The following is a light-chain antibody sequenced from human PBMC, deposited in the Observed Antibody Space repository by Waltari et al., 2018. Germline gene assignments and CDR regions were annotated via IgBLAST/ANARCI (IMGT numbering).Light chain of an antibody. CDR3: QHYSSAPNT. CDR1: QSVSSNY. J-gene: IGKJ2*01. Sequence: EIVLTQSPGTLSLFPGERATLSCRASQSVSSNYLAWYQQKPGQAPRLLIHDASSRATGIPDRFSGSRSGTVFTLTISGLEPEDFAVYFCQHYSSAPNTFGQGTRLEIK. V-gene: IGKV3-20*01. CDR2: DAS.